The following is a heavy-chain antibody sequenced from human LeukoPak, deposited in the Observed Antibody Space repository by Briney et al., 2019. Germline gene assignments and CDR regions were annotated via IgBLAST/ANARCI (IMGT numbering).Heavy chain of an antibody. CDR1: GYTFTGYY. CDR2: INPNSGGT. Sequence: ASVKVSCKASGYTFTGYYMHWVRQAPGQGLEWMGWINPNSGGTNYAQKFQGWVTMTRDTSISTAYMELSRLRSDDTAVYYCARDLADCSGGSCYPDYWGQGTLVTVSS. J-gene: IGHJ4*02. V-gene: IGHV1-2*04. CDR3: ARDLADCSGGSCYPDY. D-gene: IGHD2-15*01.